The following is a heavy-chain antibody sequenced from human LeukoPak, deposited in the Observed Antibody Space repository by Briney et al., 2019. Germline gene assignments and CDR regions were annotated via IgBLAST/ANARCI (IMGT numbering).Heavy chain of an antibody. V-gene: IGHV1-69*05. Sequence: SVKVSCKASGGTFSSYAISWVRQAPGQGLEWMGGIIPIFGTANYAQKFQGRVTITTDESTSTAYMELSSLRSEDTAVYYCARDRVGHDYGDYVGGDYFDYWGQGTLVTVSS. CDR3: ARDRVGHDYGDYVGGDYFDY. J-gene: IGHJ4*02. CDR1: GGTFSSYA. CDR2: IIPIFGTA. D-gene: IGHD4-17*01.